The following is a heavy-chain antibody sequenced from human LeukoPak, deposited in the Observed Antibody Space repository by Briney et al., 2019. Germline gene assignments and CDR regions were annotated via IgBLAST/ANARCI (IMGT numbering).Heavy chain of an antibody. CDR3: ARDIAYYGSGNY. J-gene: IGHJ4*02. D-gene: IGHD3-10*01. CDR2: ISGGSSGST. V-gene: IGHV3-23*01. CDR1: GFTFSDYA. Sequence: GGSLRLSCAASGFTFSDYAMSWVRQAPGKGLEWLSVISGGSSGSTYYADSVTGRFTISRDNAKNSLYLQMNSLRAEDTAVYYCARDIAYYGSGNYWGQGTLVTVSS.